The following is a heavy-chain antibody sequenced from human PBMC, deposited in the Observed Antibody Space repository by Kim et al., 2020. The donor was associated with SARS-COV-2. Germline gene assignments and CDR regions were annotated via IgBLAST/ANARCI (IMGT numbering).Heavy chain of an antibody. D-gene: IGHD3-10*01. V-gene: IGHV4-30-4*01. CDR2: IYYSGST. CDR3: ARAHYYGSGSTVSSGFDP. CDR1: GGSISSGDYY. J-gene: IGHJ5*02. Sequence: SETLSLTCTVSGGSISSGDYYWSWIRQPPGKGLEWIGYIYYSGSTYYNPSLKSRVTISVDTSKNQFSLTLSSVTAADTAVYYCARAHYYGSGSTVSSGFDPWGQGTLVTVSS.